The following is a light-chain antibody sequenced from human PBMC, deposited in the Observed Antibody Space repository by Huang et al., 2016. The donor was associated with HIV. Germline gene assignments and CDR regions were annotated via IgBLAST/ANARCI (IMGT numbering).Light chain of an antibody. CDR2: AAS. CDR3: QQSDSTPYT. Sequence: IQMTQSPSSLSASVGDRVTISCRSSQSFSSSLNWYQQRPGKAPKLLIYAASSLKSGVPSRFSGSVSGTDFSLTINSLQPEDFATYYCQQSDSTPYTFGQGTKLEIK. CDR1: QSFSSS. J-gene: IGKJ2*01. V-gene: IGKV1-39*01.